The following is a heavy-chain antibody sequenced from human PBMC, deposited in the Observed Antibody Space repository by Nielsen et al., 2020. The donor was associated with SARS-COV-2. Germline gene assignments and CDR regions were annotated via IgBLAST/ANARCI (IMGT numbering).Heavy chain of an antibody. Sequence: GSLRLSCTVSGGSISSSSYYWGWIRQPPGKGLEWIGSIYYSGSTYYNPSLKSRVTISVDTSKNQFSLKLSSVTAADTAVYYCSLRHFDWLVPFDIWGQGTTATVSS. V-gene: IGHV4-39*01. CDR3: SLRHFDWLVPFDI. D-gene: IGHD3-9*01. J-gene: IGHJ3*02. CDR2: IYYSGST. CDR1: GGSISSSSYY.